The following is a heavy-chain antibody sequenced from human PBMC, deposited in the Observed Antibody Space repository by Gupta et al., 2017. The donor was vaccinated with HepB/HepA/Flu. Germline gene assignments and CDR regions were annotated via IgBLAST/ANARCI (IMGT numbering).Heavy chain of an antibody. CDR2: ISASGHRT. CDR1: GFTFKSYA. J-gene: IGHJ3*01. D-gene: IGHD4-17*01. CDR3: AKDPNGDYVGGLDF. Sequence: EVQLLESGGGLVQPGGSLRLSCAASGFTFKSYALSWVRQTPGKGLEWVAGISASGHRTYYADSVEGRFTISRDFSKNTLDLQMNSLRAEDTALYYCAKDPNGDYVGGLDFWGQGTMVSVSS. V-gene: IGHV3-23*01.